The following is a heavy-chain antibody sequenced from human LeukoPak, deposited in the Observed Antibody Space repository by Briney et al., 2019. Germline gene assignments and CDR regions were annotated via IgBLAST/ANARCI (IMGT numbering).Heavy chain of an antibody. J-gene: IGHJ4*02. V-gene: IGHV3-48*03. D-gene: IGHD4-11*01. CDR2: INSANTI. CDR3: ARFHTSNYNSIDY. CDR1: GFTFSIYE. Sequence: PGGSLRLSCAASGFTFSIYEMTWVRQAPGKGLEWVLYINSANTIKYGDSVKGRFTISRDNAENSLYLQMNSLRVEDTAVYYCARFHTSNYNSIDYWGQGTLVTVSS.